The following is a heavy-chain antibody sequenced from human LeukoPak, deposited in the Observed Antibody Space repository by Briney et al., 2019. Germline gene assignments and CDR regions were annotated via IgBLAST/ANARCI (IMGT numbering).Heavy chain of an antibody. D-gene: IGHD6-13*01. CDR2: ISGSGGST. V-gene: IGHV3-23*01. Sequence: GGSLRLSCAASGFTFSTYAMSWVRQAPGKGLEWVSAISGSGGSTYHAESVKGRFTISRDNSKNTLYLQMNSLRAEDTAVYYCAKDVGIAAAGTIDYWGQGTLVTVSS. CDR3: AKDVGIAAAGTIDY. CDR1: GFTFSTYA. J-gene: IGHJ4*02.